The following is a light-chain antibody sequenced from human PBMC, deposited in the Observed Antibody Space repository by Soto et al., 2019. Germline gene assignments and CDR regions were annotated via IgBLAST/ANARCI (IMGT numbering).Light chain of an antibody. CDR3: LQYNTFPHS. V-gene: IGKV1-5*01. CDR1: QPISRY. CDR2: DAT. Sequence: DIQMTQSPSSLSASVGDRVTITCRASQPISRYLNWYQQKPGTAPRLIIYDATSLQSGVPPRFSATASETDFTLTISSLHPDDFATYYCLQYNTFPHSFGQGTKLEI. J-gene: IGKJ2*01.